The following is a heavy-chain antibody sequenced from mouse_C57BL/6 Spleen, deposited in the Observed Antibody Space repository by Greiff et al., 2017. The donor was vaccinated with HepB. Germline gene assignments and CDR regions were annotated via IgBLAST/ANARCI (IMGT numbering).Heavy chain of an antibody. J-gene: IGHJ2*01. CDR2: ISGGGGNT. V-gene: IGHV5-9*01. D-gene: IGHD1-1*02. CDR1: GFTFSSYT. CDR3: ARRGGIHFDY. Sequence: EVMLVESGGGLVKPGGSLKLSCAASGFTFSSYTMSWVRQTPEKRLEWVATISGGGGNTYYPDSVKGRFTISRDNAKNTLYLQMSSLRSEDTALYYCARRGGIHFDYWGQGTTLTVSS.